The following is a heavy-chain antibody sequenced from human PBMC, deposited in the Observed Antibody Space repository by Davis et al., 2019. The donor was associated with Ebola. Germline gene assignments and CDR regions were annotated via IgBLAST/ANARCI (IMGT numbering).Heavy chain of an antibody. Sequence: GGSLRLSCKASGYTFTRYWIVWVRQLPGKGLEWMGIIYPGDSDVRYSPSFQGQVTISADKSISTAYLQWSSLKASDTAMYYCARYSRAVAGRMDVWGQGTTVTVSS. J-gene: IGHJ6*02. CDR2: IYPGDSDV. V-gene: IGHV5-51*01. CDR1: GYTFTRYW. D-gene: IGHD6-19*01. CDR3: ARYSRAVAGRMDV.